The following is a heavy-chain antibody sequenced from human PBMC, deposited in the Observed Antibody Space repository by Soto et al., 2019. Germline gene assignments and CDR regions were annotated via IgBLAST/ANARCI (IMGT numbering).Heavy chain of an antibody. Sequence: KQSQTLSLTCAISGDSVSSNSAAWNWIRQSPSRGLEWLGRTYYRSKWYNDYAVSVKSRITINPDTSKNQFSLQLNSVTPEDTAVYYCARDRPQLGMYPYYYFDYWGQGTLVTVSS. D-gene: IGHD7-27*01. J-gene: IGHJ4*02. CDR2: TYYRSKWYN. CDR1: GDSVSSNSAA. CDR3: ARDRPQLGMYPYYYFDY. V-gene: IGHV6-1*01.